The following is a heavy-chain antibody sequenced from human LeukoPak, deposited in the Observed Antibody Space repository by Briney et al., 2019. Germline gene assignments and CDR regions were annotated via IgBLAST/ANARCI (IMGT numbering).Heavy chain of an antibody. D-gene: IGHD2-2*01. V-gene: IGHV1-18*01. J-gene: IGHJ4*02. CDR2: ISGNNDNP. CDR1: GYXFSNFG. CDR3: ARDGTSTDDY. Sequence: ASVKVSCKTSGYXFSNFGISWVRQAPGQGLEWMGWISGNNDNPNYGQKFQGRFTVTTDSSTSTAYMELRNLRSDDTAVYYCARDGTSTDDYWGQGTLVTVSS.